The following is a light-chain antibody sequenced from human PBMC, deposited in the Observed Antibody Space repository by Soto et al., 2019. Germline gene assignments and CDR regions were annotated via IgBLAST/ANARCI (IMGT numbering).Light chain of an antibody. CDR3: SSYTSNITWV. CDR2: EVT. CDR1: SSDVGGYKY. V-gene: IGLV2-14*01. J-gene: IGLJ3*02. Sequence: QSALTQPASVSGSPGQSITISCTGTSSDVGGYKYVSWYQQHPGKAPKLMIYEVTNRPSGVSNRFSGSKSGNTASLTISGLQVEDEADYYCSSYTSNITWVFGGGTQLTVL.